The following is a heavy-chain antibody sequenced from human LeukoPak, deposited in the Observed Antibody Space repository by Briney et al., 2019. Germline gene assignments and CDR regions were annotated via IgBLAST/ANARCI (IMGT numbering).Heavy chain of an antibody. Sequence: SETLSLTCTVSGGSISSYYWSWIRQPAGKGLEWIGRIYTSGSTNYNPSLKSGVTMSVDTSKNQFSLKLSSVTAADTAVYYCAANTADYNTLGSSYKVWGQRTLVTVSS. CDR3: AANTADYNTLGSSYKV. J-gene: IGHJ4*02. D-gene: IGHD3-10*01. V-gene: IGHV4-4*07. CDR1: GGSISSYY. CDR2: IYTSGST.